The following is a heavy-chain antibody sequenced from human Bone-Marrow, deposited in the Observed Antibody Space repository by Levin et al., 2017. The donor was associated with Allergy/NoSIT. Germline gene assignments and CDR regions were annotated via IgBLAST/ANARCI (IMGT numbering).Heavy chain of an antibody. J-gene: IGHJ4*02. V-gene: IGHV2-5*02. CDR3: AHSRYCSGGTCYFYFDY. CDR1: GFSLSTSGVG. Sequence: SGPTLVKPTQTLTLTCTFSGFSLSTSGVGVGWIRQPPGKALEWVALIYWDDDKRYSPSLKSRLTITKDTSKNQVVLTMTNMDPVDTATYHCAHSRYCSGGTCYFYFDYWGQGTLVTVSS. CDR2: IYWDDDK. D-gene: IGHD2-15*01.